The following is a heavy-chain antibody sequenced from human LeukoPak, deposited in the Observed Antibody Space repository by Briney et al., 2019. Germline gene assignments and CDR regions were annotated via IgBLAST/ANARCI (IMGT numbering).Heavy chain of an antibody. CDR3: ARRGDSSGNYGGPLAY. Sequence: GGSLRLSCAASGFTFSSYAMSWVRQAPGKGLEWVSAIGGSGDSTYYADSVKGRFTISRDNSKNTLYLQMNSLRAEDTAVYYCARRGDSSGNYGGPLAYWGQGTLDTVSS. D-gene: IGHD3-22*01. V-gene: IGHV3-23*01. J-gene: IGHJ4*02. CDR2: IGGSGDST. CDR1: GFTFSSYA.